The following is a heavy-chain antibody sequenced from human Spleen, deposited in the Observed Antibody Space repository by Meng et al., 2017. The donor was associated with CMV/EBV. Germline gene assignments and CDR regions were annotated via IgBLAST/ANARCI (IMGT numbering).Heavy chain of an antibody. CDR1: GFTFSEAW. V-gene: IGHV3-15*01. CDR3: ARVPDY. J-gene: IGHJ4*02. CDR2: ITRNFDGANA. Sequence: GGSLRLSCAASGFTFSEAWLYWVRQAPGKGLEWVGRITRNFDGANADFAAPVEGRFTMSRDDSKNTVYLQMDSLGVEDTAVYYCARVPDYWGQGTLVTVSS.